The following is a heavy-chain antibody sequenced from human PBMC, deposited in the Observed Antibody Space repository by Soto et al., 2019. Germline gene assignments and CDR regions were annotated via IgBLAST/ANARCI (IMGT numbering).Heavy chain of an antibody. CDR1: GYALTKLS. CDR2: FDPEDGET. Sequence: ASVQVSCKVSGYALTKLSMHWVREAPGKGLEWMGGKGSFDPEDGETIYAQKFQGRLTMTEDSSRDTAYRELSSLRSEDTAVYYCATLRGRHALDIWGQGTKVTVSS. CDR3: ATLRGRHALDI. D-gene: IGHD4-17*01. V-gene: IGHV1-24*01. J-gene: IGHJ3*02.